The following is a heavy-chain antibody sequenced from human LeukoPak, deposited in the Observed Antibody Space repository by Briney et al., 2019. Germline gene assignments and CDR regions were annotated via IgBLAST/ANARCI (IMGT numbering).Heavy chain of an antibody. V-gene: IGHV4-39*01. CDR2: IFYNGNT. Sequence: SETLSLTYTVSGGSILDSTYYWAWIRQPPGKGLEWIATIFYNGNTHYNPSLKSRVTMSVDTVKNQFSLNLNSVTAADTAVYYCARQSSGYYYGWFDPWGQGTLVTVSS. CDR3: ARQSSGYYYGWFDP. CDR1: GGSILDSTYY. D-gene: IGHD3-22*01. J-gene: IGHJ5*02.